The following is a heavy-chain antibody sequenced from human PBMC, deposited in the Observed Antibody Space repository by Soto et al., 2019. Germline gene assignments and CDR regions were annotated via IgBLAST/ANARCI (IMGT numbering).Heavy chain of an antibody. V-gene: IGHV1-2*02. J-gene: IGHJ4*02. CDR2: INPNSGGT. CDR3: ARVNVVVVAATREYYFDY. D-gene: IGHD2-15*01. CDR1: GYTFTGYY. Sequence: VASVEVSCKASGYTFTGYYMHWVRQAPGQGLEWMGWINPNSGGTNYAQKFQGRVTMTRDTSISTAYMELSRLRSDDTAVYYCARVNVVVVAATREYYFDYWGQGTLVTVSS.